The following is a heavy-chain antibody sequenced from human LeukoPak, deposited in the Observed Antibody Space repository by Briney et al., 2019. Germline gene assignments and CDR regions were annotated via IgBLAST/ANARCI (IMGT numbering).Heavy chain of an antibody. D-gene: IGHD3-9*01. J-gene: IGHJ4*02. CDR3: ASLAYFDYLADY. V-gene: IGHV1-46*01. Sequence: ASVKVSCKASGDTFSSYYIHWIRQAPGQGLELMGIINYSGGTTNYPQKFQGRVTMTRDMSTSTVYMEVSSLRSEDTAVYYCASLAYFDYLADYWGQGTLVTVSS. CDR2: INYSGGTT. CDR1: GDTFSSYY.